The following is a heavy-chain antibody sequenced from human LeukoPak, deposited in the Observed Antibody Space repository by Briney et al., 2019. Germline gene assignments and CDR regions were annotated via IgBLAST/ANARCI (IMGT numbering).Heavy chain of an antibody. D-gene: IGHD1-26*01. CDR3: AKEVGVTTRGSFAY. J-gene: IGHJ4*02. CDR1: GFTFSNHG. V-gene: IGHV3-30*02. CDR2: IRYDGSNQ. Sequence: GGSLRLSCAASGFTFSNHGMLWVRQAPGRGLEWVAFIRYDGSNQYYADSVKGRFTISRDSSKSTLYLQMNNLRDEDTAVYYCAKEVGVTTRGSFAYWGQGTLVTVSS.